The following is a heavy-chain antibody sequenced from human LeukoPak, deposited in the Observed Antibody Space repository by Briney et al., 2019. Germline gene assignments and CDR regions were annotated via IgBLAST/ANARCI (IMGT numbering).Heavy chain of an antibody. Sequence: GASVKVSCEASGGTFSSYAISWVRQAPGQGLEWMGGIIPIFGTANYAQKFQGRVTITADESTSTAYMELSSLRSEDTAVYYCAREFSYQRFLEWLGWFDPWGQGTLVTVSS. D-gene: IGHD3-3*01. CDR2: IIPIFGTA. J-gene: IGHJ5*02. V-gene: IGHV1-69*13. CDR1: GGTFSSYA. CDR3: AREFSYQRFLEWLGWFDP.